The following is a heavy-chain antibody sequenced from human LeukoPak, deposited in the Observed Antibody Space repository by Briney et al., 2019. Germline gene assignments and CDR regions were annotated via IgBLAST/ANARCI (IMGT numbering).Heavy chain of an antibody. CDR3: ARGGWELPRSDY. D-gene: IGHD1-26*01. CDR1: GGSISSGGYY. Sequence: SETLSLTCTVSGGSISSGGYYWSWIRQHPGKGLEWIGYIYYSGSTYYNPSLKSRVTISVDTSKNQFSLKLSSVTAADTAVYHCARGGWELPRSDYWGQGTLVTVSS. CDR2: IYYSGST. V-gene: IGHV4-31*03. J-gene: IGHJ4*02.